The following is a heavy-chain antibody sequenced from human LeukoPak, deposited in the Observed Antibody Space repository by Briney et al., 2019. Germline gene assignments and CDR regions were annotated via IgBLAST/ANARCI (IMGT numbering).Heavy chain of an antibody. CDR2: IYSGGST. Sequence: GSLRLSCAASGFTVSNNYINWVRQAPGKGLEWVSVIYSGGSTYYTDSVKGRFTISRDNSKNTLYLQMNSLRAEDTAVYYCARDSDAETGWYYYGMDVWGQGTTVTVSS. V-gene: IGHV3-53*01. CDR3: ARDSDAETGWYYYGMDV. J-gene: IGHJ6*02. CDR1: GFTVSNNY. D-gene: IGHD2-8*01.